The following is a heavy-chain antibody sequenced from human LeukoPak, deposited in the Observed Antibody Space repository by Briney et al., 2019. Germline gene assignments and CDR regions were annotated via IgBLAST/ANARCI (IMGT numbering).Heavy chain of an antibody. V-gene: IGHV3-30-3*01. CDR2: ISYDGSNK. D-gene: IGHD6-19*01. CDR3: ARERRAVAGINDY. J-gene: IGHJ4*02. CDR1: GFTFSSYA. Sequence: GGSLRLSCAASGFTFSSYAMHWVRQAPGKGLEWVAVISYDGSNKYYADSVKGRFTISRDNSKNTLYLQMNSLRAEDTAVYYCARERRAVAGINDYWGQGTLVTVSS.